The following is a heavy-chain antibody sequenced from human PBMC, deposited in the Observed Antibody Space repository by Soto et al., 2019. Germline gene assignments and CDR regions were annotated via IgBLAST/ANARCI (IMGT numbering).Heavy chain of an antibody. V-gene: IGHV3-21*01. CDR3: ARDPNPNGYCSSTSCRENHYMDV. CDR2: ISSSSGYI. CDR1: GFTFSSYS. Sequence: PGGSLRLSCAASGFTFSSYSMNWVRQAPGKGLEWVSSISSSSGYIYYADSVKGRFTISRDNAKNSLYLQMNSLRAEDTAVYYCARDPNPNGYCSSTSCRENHYMDVWGKGTTVTVSS. D-gene: IGHD2-2*01. J-gene: IGHJ6*03.